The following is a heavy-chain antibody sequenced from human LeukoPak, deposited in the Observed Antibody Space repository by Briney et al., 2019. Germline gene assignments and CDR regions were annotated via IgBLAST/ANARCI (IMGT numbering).Heavy chain of an antibody. Sequence: ASVKVSCKVSGYTLTELSMHWVRQAPGKGLEWMGGFDPEDGETIYAQKFQGRVTMTEDTSTDTAYMELSSLRSEDTAVYYCATGPPRIVVVGYGMDVWGQGTTVTVSS. J-gene: IGHJ6*02. CDR1: GYTLTELS. D-gene: IGHD2-15*01. CDR3: ATGPPRIVVVGYGMDV. CDR2: FDPEDGET. V-gene: IGHV1-24*01.